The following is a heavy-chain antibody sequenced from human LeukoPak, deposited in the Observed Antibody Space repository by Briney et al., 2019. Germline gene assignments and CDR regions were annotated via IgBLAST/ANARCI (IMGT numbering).Heavy chain of an antibody. D-gene: IGHD1-26*01. CDR2: ISAYNGNT. CDR3: ARWTRSYTTLFYYHYMDV. V-gene: IGHV1-18*01. CDR1: GGTFSSYA. J-gene: IGHJ6*03. Sequence: ASVKVSCEASGGTFSSYAISWVRQAPGQGLEWMGWISAYNGNTNYAQKLQGRVTMTTDTSTSTAYMELRSLRSDDTAVYYCARWTRSYTTLFYYHYMDVWGKGTTVTVSS.